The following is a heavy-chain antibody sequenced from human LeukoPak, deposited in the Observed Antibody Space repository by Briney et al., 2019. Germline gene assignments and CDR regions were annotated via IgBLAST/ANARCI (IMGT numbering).Heavy chain of an antibody. D-gene: IGHD4/OR15-4a*01. V-gene: IGHV4-34*01. CDR1: GGSFSGYY. J-gene: IGHJ4*02. CDR3: ARHDGRGGATMGALDY. CDR2: INHSGST. Sequence: SETLSLTCAVYGGSFSGYYWSWIRQPPKKGLEWIGEINHSGSTNYNPSLKSRVIISVDTSKNQFSLKVRSVTAADTAVYYCARHDGRGGATMGALDYWGQGSLVTVSS.